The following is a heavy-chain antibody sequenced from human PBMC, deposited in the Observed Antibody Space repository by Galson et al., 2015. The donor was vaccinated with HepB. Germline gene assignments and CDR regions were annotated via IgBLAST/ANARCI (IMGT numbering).Heavy chain of an antibody. Sequence: LSLTCTVSGGSISSGSYYWSWIRQPAGKGLEWIGRIYTSGSTNYNPSLKSRVTMSVDTSKNQFSLKLSSVTAADTAVYYCAREYAGSSWVWFDPWGQGTLVTVSS. CDR1: GGSISSGSYY. V-gene: IGHV4-61*02. CDR2: IYTSGST. CDR3: AREYAGSSWVWFDP. D-gene: IGHD6-13*01. J-gene: IGHJ5*02.